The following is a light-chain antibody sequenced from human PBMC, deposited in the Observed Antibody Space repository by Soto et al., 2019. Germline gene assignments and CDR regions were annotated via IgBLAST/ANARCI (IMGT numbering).Light chain of an antibody. V-gene: IGKV3-15*01. Sequence: EIVMTQSPATLSVSPGERATLSCRASQSVSIDLAWYQQTPGQAPRLLIYGASTRATGIPARFSGSGSGTEFTLTISRLEPEDFAVYYGQQYGSSPRITFGQGTRLEIK. CDR2: GAS. CDR3: QQYGSSPRIT. J-gene: IGKJ5*01. CDR1: QSVSID.